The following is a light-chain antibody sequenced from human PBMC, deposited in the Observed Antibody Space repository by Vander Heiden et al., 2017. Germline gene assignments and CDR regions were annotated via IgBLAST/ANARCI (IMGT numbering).Light chain of an antibody. CDR1: SSDVGGYNY. J-gene: IGLJ1*01. V-gene: IGLV2-14*01. Sequence: QSALTQPASVSGSPGPSITISCTGTSSDVGGYNYVSWYQQHPGKAPKLMIYEVSNRPSGVSNRFSGSKSGNTASLTISGLQAEDEADYYCSSYTSISCVFGTGTKVTVL. CDR3: SSYTSISCV. CDR2: EVS.